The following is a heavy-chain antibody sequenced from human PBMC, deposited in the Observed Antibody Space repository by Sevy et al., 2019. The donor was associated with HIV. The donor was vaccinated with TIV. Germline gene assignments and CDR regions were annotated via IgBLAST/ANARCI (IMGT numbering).Heavy chain of an antibody. J-gene: IGHJ4*02. CDR1: GFTFRTSG. CDR2: ISYDEAHK. V-gene: IGHV3-30*18. CDR3: AKDYSAGITMVRGAYRARGDYFDY. Sequence: GGSLRLSCVTSGFTFRTSGMHWVRQSPGKGLEWAAVISYDEAHKNYADSVKRRFSISKDNSKNTLYLQMSSLRTEDKAVYYCAKDYSAGITMVRGAYRARGDYFDYWGQGTQVTVSS. D-gene: IGHD3-10*01.